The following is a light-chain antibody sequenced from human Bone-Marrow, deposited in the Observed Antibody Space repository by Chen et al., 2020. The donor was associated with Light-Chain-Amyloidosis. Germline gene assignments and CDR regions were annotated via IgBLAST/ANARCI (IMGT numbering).Light chain of an antibody. CDR3: SSYTITNTLV. CDR2: DVT. Sequence: QSALTQPASVSGSPGQSITISCTGTSSDVGGDNHVSWYQQHPDKAPKLMIYDVTNRPSWVPDSFSGSKSDNTASLTISGLQPEDEADYFCSSYTITNTLVFGSGTRVTVL. J-gene: IGLJ1*01. CDR1: SSDVGGDNH. V-gene: IGLV2-14*01.